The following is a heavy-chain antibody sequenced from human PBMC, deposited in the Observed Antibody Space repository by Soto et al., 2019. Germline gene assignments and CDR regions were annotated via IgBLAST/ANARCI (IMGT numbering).Heavy chain of an antibody. D-gene: IGHD2-2*01. V-gene: IGHV3-30*18. Sequence: QVQLVESGGGVVQPGGSLRLSCEASGCTLSKFGIHWVRQAPGKGLEWVAVVSYDGSFKYYADSVKGRFTISRDNSKNTLYLQMNSLRPEDTALYYCAKDSDQLLFDYYYYGMDVWGQGTTVTVSS. J-gene: IGHJ6*02. CDR3: AKDSDQLLFDYYYYGMDV. CDR1: GCTLSKFG. CDR2: VSYDGSFK.